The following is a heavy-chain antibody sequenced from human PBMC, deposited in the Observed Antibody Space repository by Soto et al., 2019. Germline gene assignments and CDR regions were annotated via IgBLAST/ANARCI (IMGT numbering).Heavy chain of an antibody. D-gene: IGHD3-10*02. V-gene: IGHV1-2*02. CDR2: INPKFGDT. Sequence: QVRLVQSGAEVKEPGDSVRVSCEASGYTFTAYHIHWVRQAPGQGLEWMGWINPKFGDTGYAQDCPGRVSMTSDMSISTVYMEVSRLTSDDTAIYYCARNMDYYYGRGSGNGHGVWGQGTTVTVFS. J-gene: IGHJ6*02. CDR1: GYTFTAYH. CDR3: ARNMDYYYGRGSGNGHGV.